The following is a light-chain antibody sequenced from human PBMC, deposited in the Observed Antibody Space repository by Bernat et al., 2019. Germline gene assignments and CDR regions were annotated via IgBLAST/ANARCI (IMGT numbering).Light chain of an antibody. CDR1: QGIRNE. Sequence: IQMTQFPSSLSASVGDRVTITCRASQGIRNELGWYQQKPGKAPKLLIYAASTLQSGVPSRFSGSGSGTDFTLTISSLQPEDSATYYCLQDHNYPRTFGQGTKVEIK. CDR3: LQDHNYPRT. J-gene: IGKJ1*01. V-gene: IGKV1-6*01. CDR2: AAS.